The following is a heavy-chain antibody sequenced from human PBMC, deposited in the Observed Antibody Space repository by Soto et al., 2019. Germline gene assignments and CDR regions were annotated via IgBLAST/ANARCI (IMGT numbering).Heavy chain of an antibody. CDR2: IYYSGTT. J-gene: IGHJ4*02. CDR3: AKTPFGLTLRTVLHEFDS. Sequence: QVHLQESGPGLVKPSETLSLTCTVSGASIRSTYWSWIRQSPGKGLEWIGYIYYSGTTNYNPSLNNRVTISVDTSKNQLALHLTSVTAADTAVYSCAKTPFGLTLRTVLHEFDSWGQGILGTVSS. V-gene: IGHV4-59*01. D-gene: IGHD3-9*01. CDR1: GASIRSTY.